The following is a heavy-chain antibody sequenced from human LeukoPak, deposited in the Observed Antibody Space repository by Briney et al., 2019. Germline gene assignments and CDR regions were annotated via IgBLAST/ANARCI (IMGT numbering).Heavy chain of an antibody. J-gene: IGHJ4*02. CDR2: TNYSGNR. CDR3: ARGYDY. Sequence: PSETLSLTCTVSGGSISGSHYYWAWIRQPPGKGLEWIGMTNYSGNRYYNPSLWSRVTISVDTSTNQFSLNLNSVTAADTAVYYCARGYDYWGQGTLVAVSS. V-gene: IGHV4-39*01. CDR1: GGSISGSHYY. D-gene: IGHD3-22*01.